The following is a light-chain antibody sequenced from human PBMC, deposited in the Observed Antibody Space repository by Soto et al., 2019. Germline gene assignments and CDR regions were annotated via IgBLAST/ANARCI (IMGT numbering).Light chain of an antibody. J-gene: IGKJ2*03. CDR1: QSVDSRY. V-gene: IGKV3-20*01. CDR2: AVS. Sequence: IVLTQSPGTLSLSPGERATLSCRASQSVDSRYLAWYQQKPGQAPRLVIHAVSRRATGSPDRLSGSGSGTDFTLTISRLEPDDFAEYYCQQYGSSPRYSFGQGTKLEIK. CDR3: QQYGSSPRYS.